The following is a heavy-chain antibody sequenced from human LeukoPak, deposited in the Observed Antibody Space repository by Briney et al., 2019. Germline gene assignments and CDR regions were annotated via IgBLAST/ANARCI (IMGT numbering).Heavy chain of an antibody. V-gene: IGHV4-61*05. CDR2: IYYSGST. J-gene: IGHJ4*02. D-gene: IGHD5-12*01. CDR1: GDSMTNSNYF. Sequence: PSEALSLTCSVSGDSMTNSNYFWGWIRQPPGKGLEWIGYIYYSGSTNYNPSLKSRVTISVDTSKNQFSLKLSSVTAADTAVYYCARIVATTYYFDYWGQGTLVTVSS. CDR3: ARIVATTYYFDY.